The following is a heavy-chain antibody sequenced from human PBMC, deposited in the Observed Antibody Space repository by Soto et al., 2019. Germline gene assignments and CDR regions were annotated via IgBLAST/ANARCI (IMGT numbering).Heavy chain of an antibody. D-gene: IGHD5-18*01. V-gene: IGHV3-30-3*02. J-gene: IGHJ4*02. CDR3: AKPDTAMATNFDY. CDR2: ISYDGSTK. CDR1: GFTFSTYA. Sequence: GGSLRLSCAASGFTFSTYAMEWVRQAPGKGLDWVALISYDGSTKYYADSVMGRFTIPRDNSKNTLYLQMNSLRAEDTAVYYCAKPDTAMATNFDYWGQGTLVTVSS.